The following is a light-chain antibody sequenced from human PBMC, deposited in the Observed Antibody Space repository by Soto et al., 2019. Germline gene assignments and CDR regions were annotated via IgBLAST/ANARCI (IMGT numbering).Light chain of an antibody. V-gene: IGKV1-39*01. CDR3: KQSYSMPGT. CDR1: QSIRFY. Sequence: DIQMTQSPSSLSASVGDRVTITCRASQSIRFYLNWYQQKPGKAPKLLIYTASNVQSGVPSRISGSGSGTDFTLTIRSLQPEDFATYYCKQSYSMPGTFGQGTKVDIK. J-gene: IGKJ1*01. CDR2: TAS.